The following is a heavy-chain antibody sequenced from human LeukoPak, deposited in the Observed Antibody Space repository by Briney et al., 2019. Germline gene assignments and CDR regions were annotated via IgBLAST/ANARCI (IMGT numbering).Heavy chain of an antibody. CDR2: ISGSGGST. J-gene: IGHJ4*02. CDR3: AKDAYDSSGYYDDY. Sequence: PGGSLRLSCAASGFTFSSYGMSWVRQAPGKGLEWVSAISGSGGSTYYADSVKGRFTISRDNSKNTLYLQMNSLRAEDTAVYYCAKDAYDSSGYYDDYWGQGTLVTVSS. V-gene: IGHV3-23*01. CDR1: GFTFSSYG. D-gene: IGHD3-22*01.